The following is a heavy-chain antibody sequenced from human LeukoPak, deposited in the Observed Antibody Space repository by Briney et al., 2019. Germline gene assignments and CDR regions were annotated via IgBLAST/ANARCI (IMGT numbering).Heavy chain of an antibody. D-gene: IGHD6-13*01. CDR1: GFNFNNAW. V-gene: IGHV3-23*01. CDR3: AKTRPLDSSSWSHGDY. Sequence: GGSLRLSCTTSGFNFNNAWMNWVRQAPGKGLEWVSAISGSGDSTYYGDSVKGRFTISRDNSKNTLYLQMNSLRAEDTAVYYCAKTRPLDSSSWSHGDYWGQGTLVTVSS. J-gene: IGHJ4*02. CDR2: ISGSGDST.